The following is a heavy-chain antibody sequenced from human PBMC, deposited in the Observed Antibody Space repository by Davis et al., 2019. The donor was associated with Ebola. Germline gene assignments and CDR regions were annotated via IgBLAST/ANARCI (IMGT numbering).Heavy chain of an antibody. CDR3: AKDYYDSSGYLYDRDAFDI. Sequence: GGSLRLSCAASGFTFSSYSMNWVRQAPGKGLEWVSSISSSSSYIYYADSVKGRFTISRDNTKNTLYLQMNSLRAEDTAVYYCAKDYYDSSGYLYDRDAFDIWGQGTMVTVSS. CDR2: ISSSSSYI. CDR1: GFTFSSYS. V-gene: IGHV3-21*04. J-gene: IGHJ3*02. D-gene: IGHD3-22*01.